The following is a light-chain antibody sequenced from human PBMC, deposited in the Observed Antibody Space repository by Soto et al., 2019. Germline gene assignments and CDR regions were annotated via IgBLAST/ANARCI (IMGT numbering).Light chain of an antibody. V-gene: IGKV3-15*01. CDR1: RGVSANY. J-gene: IGKJ1*01. Sequence: ENLLTQSPGTLSLSPGEGATLSCRASRGVSANYLAWYQQTPGQAPRLLIDAASTRATGIPARFSGSGSGTDFTLTISSLQSEDSAVYYCHQYNNWHSFGQGTKVDIK. CDR3: HQYNNWHS. CDR2: AAS.